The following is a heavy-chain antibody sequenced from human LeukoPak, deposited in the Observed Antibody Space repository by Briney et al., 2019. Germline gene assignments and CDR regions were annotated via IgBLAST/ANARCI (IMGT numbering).Heavy chain of an antibody. Sequence: HSGGSLRLSCAASGFTFTDYATSWVRQAPGKGLEWVSGISDSGRSTYYTDSVKGRYSISRDNSRNTVHLQMNNLRAEDTAVYFCARHDSFIPYWGQGTLVTVSS. CDR2: ISDSGRST. J-gene: IGHJ4*02. D-gene: IGHD5-18*01. V-gene: IGHV3-23*01. CDR1: GFTFTDYA. CDR3: ARHDSFIPY.